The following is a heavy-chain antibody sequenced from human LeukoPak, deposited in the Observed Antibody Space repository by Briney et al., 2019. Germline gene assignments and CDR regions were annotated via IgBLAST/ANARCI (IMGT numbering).Heavy chain of an antibody. CDR1: GGSFSGYY. J-gene: IGHJ4*02. V-gene: IGHV4-34*01. Sequence: SETLSLTCAVYGGSFSGYYWSWIRQPPGKGLEWIGEINHSGSTNYNPSLKSRVTISVDTSKNQFSLNLSSVTAADTAVYYCARLATPSTVAARGRSWLESWGQGTLVTVSS. D-gene: IGHD6-6*01. CDR3: ARLATPSTVAARGRSWLES. CDR2: INHSGST.